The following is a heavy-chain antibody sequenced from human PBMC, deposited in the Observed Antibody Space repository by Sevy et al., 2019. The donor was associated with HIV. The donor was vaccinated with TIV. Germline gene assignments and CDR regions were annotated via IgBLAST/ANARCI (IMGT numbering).Heavy chain of an antibody. CDR3: AKDDLGSIDY. V-gene: IGHV3-30-3*02. Sequence: GGSLRLSCAASGFIFSTSPMHWVRQAPGKGLECVAILSYDDSVENYADSVKGRFTSSRDNSKNTLYLQMNSLRTEDTAVYYCAKDDLGSIDYWGQGTLVTVSS. CDR2: LSYDDSVE. J-gene: IGHJ4*02. D-gene: IGHD3-10*01. CDR1: GFIFSTSP.